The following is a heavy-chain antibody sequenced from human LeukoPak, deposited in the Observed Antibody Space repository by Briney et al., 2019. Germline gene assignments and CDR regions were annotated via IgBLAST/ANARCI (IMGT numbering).Heavy chain of an antibody. CDR1: GYTFTDFF. CDR2: IHPNSGDT. D-gene: IGHD3-10*02. CDR3: ARHDDNVRAVDV. V-gene: IGHV1-2*02. Sequence: ASVKVSCKASGYTFTDFFLQWVRRAPGQGLEWMGWIHPNSGDTNYAQKFQGRVTLTRDTSISTAYMELSRLRSDDTAVYYCARHDDNVRAVDVWGQGTTVTVSS. J-gene: IGHJ6*02.